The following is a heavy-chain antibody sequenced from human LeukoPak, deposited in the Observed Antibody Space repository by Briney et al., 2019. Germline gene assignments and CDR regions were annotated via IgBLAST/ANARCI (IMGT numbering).Heavy chain of an antibody. V-gene: IGHV4-39*07. CDR3: ARQHLPNGAYYFDY. J-gene: IGHJ4*02. Sequence: SETLSLTCTVSGGSISSYYWGWIRQPPGKGLEWIGSIYYSGSTYYNPSLKSRVTISVDTSKNQFSLRLNSVTAADTAVYYCARQHLPNGAYYFDYWGQGTLVTVSS. D-gene: IGHD6-13*01. CDR1: GGSISSYY. CDR2: IYYSGST.